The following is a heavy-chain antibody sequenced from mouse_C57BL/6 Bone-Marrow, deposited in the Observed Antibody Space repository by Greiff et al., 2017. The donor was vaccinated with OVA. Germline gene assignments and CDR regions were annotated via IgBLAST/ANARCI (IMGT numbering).Heavy chain of an antibody. V-gene: IGHV1-19*01. CDR2: FNPYNGGP. D-gene: IGHD2-3*01. CDR3: ARWDDGYSGY. J-gene: IGHJ2*01. CDR1: GYTFTAYY. Sequence: EVKLQESGPVLVKPGASVKMSCKASGYTFTAYYMNWVKQSHGKSLEWIGVFNPYNGGPSYNQKFKGKATLTVDKSSSTAYMELNSLTSEDSAVYYCARWDDGYSGYWGQGTTLTVSS.